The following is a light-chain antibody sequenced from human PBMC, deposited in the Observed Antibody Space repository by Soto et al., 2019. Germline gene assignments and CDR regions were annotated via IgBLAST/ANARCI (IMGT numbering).Light chain of an antibody. CDR2: GSS. V-gene: IGKV3-20*01. CDR3: QQYASSPLLT. Sequence: EIVLTQSPGTLSLSPGDTATLSCRASQTIGRAYLAWYQQKPGQAPRLLIFGSSSRATGIPDRFSGRGSGADFTLTISRLEPEDFAVYYCQQYASSPLLTFGGGTKV. CDR1: QTIGRAY. J-gene: IGKJ4*01.